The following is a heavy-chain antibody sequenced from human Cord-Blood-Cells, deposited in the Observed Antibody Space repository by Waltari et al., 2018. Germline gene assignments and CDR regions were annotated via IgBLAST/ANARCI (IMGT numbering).Heavy chain of an antibody. J-gene: IGHJ3*02. CDR2: IYYSGST. D-gene: IGHD4-17*01. V-gene: IGHV4-39*01. Sequence: QLQLQESGPGLVKPSETLSLTCTVSGGSISTSSYYWGWIRQPPGEGLEWLGGIYYSGSTYYNPSLKSRVNISGDTSKNQVPLKLSSVTGADTAVYYWARPLTTVVNDSFDIRGPGTMVTLSS. CDR3: ARPLTTVVNDSFDI. CDR1: GGSISTSSYY.